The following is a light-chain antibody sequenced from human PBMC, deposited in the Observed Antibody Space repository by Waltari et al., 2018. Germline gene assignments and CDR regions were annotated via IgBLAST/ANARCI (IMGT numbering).Light chain of an antibody. Sequence: EIVMTQSPATLSVSPGERATLSCRASQSVSSNLAGYQQKPGQAPRLLIYGASTRATGMPARLSGSGSGTAFSLTISSMQSEDFAVYYCQQYNNWPPYTFGQGTKLEIK. CDR3: QQYNNWPPYT. J-gene: IGKJ2*01. CDR2: GAS. V-gene: IGKV3-15*01. CDR1: QSVSSN.